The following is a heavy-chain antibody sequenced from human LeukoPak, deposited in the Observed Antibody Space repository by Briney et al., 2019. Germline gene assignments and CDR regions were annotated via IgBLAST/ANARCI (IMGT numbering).Heavy chain of an antibody. CDR2: ISSSGSTI. CDR3: AKDSSGWYGGFVDY. D-gene: IGHD6-19*01. J-gene: IGHJ4*02. Sequence: GGSLRLSCAASGFTFSDYYMSWIRQAPGKGLEWVSYISSSGSTIYYADSVKGRFTISRDNSKNTLYLEMNSLGAEDTAVYYCAKDSSGWYGGFVDYWGQGTLVTVSS. CDR1: GFTFSDYY. V-gene: IGHV3-11*01.